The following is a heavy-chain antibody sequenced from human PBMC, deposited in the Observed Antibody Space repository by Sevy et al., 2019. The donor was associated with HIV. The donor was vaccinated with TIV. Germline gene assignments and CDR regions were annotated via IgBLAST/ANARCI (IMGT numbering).Heavy chain of an antibody. CDR2: ISFYTNNANT. D-gene: IGHD3-3*01. V-gene: IGHV1-18*04. J-gene: IGHJ6*02. Sequence: ASVKVSCKASGYSFSSFAISWVRQAPGQGLEWMGWISFYTNNANTNYAQKLQGRVTMTTDSSTSTAYMELRSLRSDDTAVYYCARVSITIFGVVDYGMDVWGQGTTVTVSS. CDR1: GYSFSSFA. CDR3: ARVSITIFGVVDYGMDV.